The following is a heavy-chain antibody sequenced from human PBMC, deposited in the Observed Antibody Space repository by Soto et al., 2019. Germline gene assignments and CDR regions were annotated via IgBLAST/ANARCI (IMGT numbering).Heavy chain of an antibody. CDR1: GGSISSSNW. J-gene: IGHJ4*02. Sequence: QVQLQESGPGLVKPSGTLSLTCAVSGGSISSSNWWSWVRQPPGKGLEWIGEIYHSGNTNYNPSPKSRVTMAVDKSRNQFSLKLSSVTAADTAVYYCARRWGEGRVDYWGQGTLVTVSS. CDR2: IYHSGNT. CDR3: ARRWGEGRVDY. D-gene: IGHD3-10*01. V-gene: IGHV4-4*02.